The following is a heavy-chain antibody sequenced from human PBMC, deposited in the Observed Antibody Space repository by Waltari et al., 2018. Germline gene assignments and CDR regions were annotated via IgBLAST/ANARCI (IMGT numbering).Heavy chain of an antibody. D-gene: IGHD2-21*02. CDR2: IYHSGST. CDR1: GGSISSGGYY. J-gene: IGHJ1*01. CDR3: ARGSVVTATRSEYFQH. V-gene: IGHV4-31*03. Sequence: QVQLQESGPGLVKPSQTLSLTCTVSGGSISSGGYYWSWIRQHPGKGLEWIGYIYHSGSTYSNPSLKSRVTISVDRSKNQFSLKLSSVTAADTAVYYCARGSVVTATRSEYFQHWGQGTLVTVSS.